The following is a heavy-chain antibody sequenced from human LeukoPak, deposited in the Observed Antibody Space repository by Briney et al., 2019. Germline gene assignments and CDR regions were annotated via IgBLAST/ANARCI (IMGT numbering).Heavy chain of an antibody. D-gene: IGHD3-10*01. J-gene: IGHJ4*02. Sequence: GSLKVSCKASGYTFSSYGISWVRQAPGQGLELMGWISAYNGNTDHGQNLRGRVTMTTDTSTSTAYMELRSLRSDDTAVYYCAGDSVDGSGTYYSDSPDYWGQGTLVTVSS. V-gene: IGHV1-18*01. CDR1: GYTFSSYG. CDR3: AGDSVDGSGTYYSDSPDY. CDR2: ISAYNGNT.